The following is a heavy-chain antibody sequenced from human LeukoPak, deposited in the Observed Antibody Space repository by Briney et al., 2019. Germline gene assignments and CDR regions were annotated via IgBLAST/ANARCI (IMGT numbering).Heavy chain of an antibody. Sequence: GASVKVSCKVSGYTLTELSMHWVRQAPGQGLEWMGRINPNSGGTNYAQKFQGRVTMTRDTSISTAYMELSRLRSDDTAVYYCARETGDTDDYYFDYWGQGTLVTVSS. CDR1: GYTLTELS. D-gene: IGHD2-21*02. J-gene: IGHJ4*02. CDR2: INPNSGGT. CDR3: ARETGDTDDYYFDY. V-gene: IGHV1-2*06.